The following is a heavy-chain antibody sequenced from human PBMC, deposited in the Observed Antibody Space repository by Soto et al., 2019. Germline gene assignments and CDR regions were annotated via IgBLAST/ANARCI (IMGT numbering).Heavy chain of an antibody. D-gene: IGHD5-18*01. Sequence: SETLSLTCDVSGDSISSNNWWSWVRHAPGKGLEWIGEVYFSGSTNYNPSLKSRVTVSVDLSKNQFSLKMSSVTAADTAVYYCVGTKAAVVVWSHKGFARGHYFDFWGQGTLVTVSS. CDR1: GDSISSNNW. J-gene: IGHJ4*02. V-gene: IGHV4-4*02. CDR2: VYFSGST. CDR3: VGTKAAVVVWSHKGFARGHYFDF.